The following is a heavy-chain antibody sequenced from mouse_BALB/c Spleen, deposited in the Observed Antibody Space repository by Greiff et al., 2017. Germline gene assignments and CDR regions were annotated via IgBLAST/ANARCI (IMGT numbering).Heavy chain of an antibody. CDR2: ISNGGGST. Sequence: EVKLVESGGGLVQPGGSLKLSCAASGFTFSSYTMSWVRQTPEKRLEWVAYISNGGGSTYYPDTVKGRFTISRDNAKNTLYLQMSRLKSEDTAMYYCARHGNFDYWGQGTTLTVSS. CDR3: ARHGNFDY. V-gene: IGHV5-12-2*01. CDR1: GFTFSSYT. D-gene: IGHD1-1*02. J-gene: IGHJ2*01.